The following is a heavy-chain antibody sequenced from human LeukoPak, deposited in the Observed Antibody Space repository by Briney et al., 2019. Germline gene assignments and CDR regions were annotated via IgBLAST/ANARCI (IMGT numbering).Heavy chain of an antibody. D-gene: IGHD2-15*01. J-gene: IGHJ4*02. CDR2: INPNSGVT. CDR3: ARRSSDGTSSPFDY. Sequence: ASVKVSCKASGYTFTGYYMHWVRQAPGQGLEWMGWINPNSGVTNYTQKFQGRVTMTRDMSISTAYMDLSRLRSDDTAVYYCARRSSDGTSSPFDYWGQGTLVTVSS. V-gene: IGHV1-2*02. CDR1: GYTFTGYY.